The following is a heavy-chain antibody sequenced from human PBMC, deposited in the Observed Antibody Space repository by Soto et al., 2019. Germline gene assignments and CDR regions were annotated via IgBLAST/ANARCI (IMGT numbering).Heavy chain of an antibody. D-gene: IGHD2-2*01. CDR2: IIPFFDST. CDR1: GGTFNTLS. J-gene: IGHJ4*02. CDR3: TTRDQGRFDH. V-gene: IGHV1-69*06. Sequence: QVQLVQSGAEGKRPGSSVKVSCTPSGGTFNTLSINWVRQAPGQGLEWMGAIIPFFDSTNYAQKFQDRVTITADKSLGTAYMEPTSLRSDDTAVYYCTTRDQGRFDHWGQGTPLTVSS.